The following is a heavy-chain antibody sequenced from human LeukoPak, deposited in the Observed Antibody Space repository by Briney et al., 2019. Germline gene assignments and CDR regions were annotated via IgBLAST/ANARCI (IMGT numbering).Heavy chain of an antibody. V-gene: IGHV3-11*03. CDR2: ISSSSSYT. J-gene: IGHJ4*02. Sequence: GGSLRLSCAASGFTFSDYYMSWIRQAPGKGLERVSYISSSSSYTNYADSVKGRFTISRDNAKNSLYLQMNSLRAEDTAVYYCASYRVENYYDSSGYFDYWGQGTLVTVSS. D-gene: IGHD3-22*01. CDR1: GFTFSDYY. CDR3: ASYRVENYYDSSGYFDY.